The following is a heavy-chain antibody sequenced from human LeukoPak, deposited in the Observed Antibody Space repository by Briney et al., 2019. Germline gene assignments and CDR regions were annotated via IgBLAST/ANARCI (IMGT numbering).Heavy chain of an antibody. CDR1: GFTFSSYP. J-gene: IGHJ4*02. Sequence: GGSLRLSCAASGFTFSSYPMTWVRQAPGKGLEWVSTIGSSAGDTHYADSVKGRFTISRDNSKNSPYLQMNSLRAEDTAVYYCAKYYYTSGSSGGRVFDYWGQGTLVTVSS. D-gene: IGHD3-10*01. CDR3: AKYYYTSGSSGGRVFDY. V-gene: IGHV3-23*01. CDR2: IGSSAGDT.